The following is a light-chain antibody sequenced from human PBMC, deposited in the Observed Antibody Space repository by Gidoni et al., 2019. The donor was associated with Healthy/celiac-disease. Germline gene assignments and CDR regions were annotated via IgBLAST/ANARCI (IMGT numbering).Light chain of an antibody. Sequence: DIQMTQSPSSLSASVGDRVTITCRASQSISSYLNWYQQKPGNAPKLLIYAASSLQSGVPSRFSGSGSGTDFTLTISRLQPEDFATYYCQQSYSTPLTFGPGTKVDIK. V-gene: IGKV1-39*01. CDR2: AAS. J-gene: IGKJ3*01. CDR1: QSISSY. CDR3: QQSYSTPLT.